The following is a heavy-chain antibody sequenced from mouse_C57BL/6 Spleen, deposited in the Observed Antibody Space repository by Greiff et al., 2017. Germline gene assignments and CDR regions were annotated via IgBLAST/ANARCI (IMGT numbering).Heavy chain of an antibody. V-gene: IGHV1-74*01. CDR2: IHPSDSDT. CDR1: GYTFTSYW. J-gene: IGHJ3*01. Sequence: QVQLQQPGAELLQPGASVKVSCKASGYTFTSYWMHWVKQRPGQGLEWIGRIHPSDSDTNYNQKFKGKATLTVDISSSTAYMQLSSLSSGESEVDYCAIELFAYWGQATLVTVSA. CDR3: AIELFAY.